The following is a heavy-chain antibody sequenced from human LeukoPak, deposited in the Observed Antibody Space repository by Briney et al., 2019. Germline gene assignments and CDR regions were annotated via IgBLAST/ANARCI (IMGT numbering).Heavy chain of an antibody. CDR1: GGSISSSSYY. V-gene: IGHV4-39*07. CDR2: IYHSGST. CDR3: ARGMATIDY. J-gene: IGHJ4*02. Sequence: TSETLSLTCTVSGGSISSSSYYWGWIRQPPGKGLEWIGSIYHSGSTYYNPSLKSRVTISVDTSKNQFSLKLSSVTAADTAVYYCARGMATIDYWGQGTLGTVSS. D-gene: IGHD5-24*01.